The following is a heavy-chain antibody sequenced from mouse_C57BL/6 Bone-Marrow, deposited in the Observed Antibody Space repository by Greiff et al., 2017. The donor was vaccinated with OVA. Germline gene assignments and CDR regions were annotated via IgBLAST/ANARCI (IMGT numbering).Heavy chain of an antibody. CDR1: GFSINSDCY. D-gene: IGHD2-3*01. V-gene: IGHV3-3*01. CDR3: ARARIDGYFYAMDY. J-gene: IGHJ4*01. CDR2: TFYSGIT. Sequence: EVQLQQSGPSLVRPSQTLSLTCTVTGFSINSDCYWIWIRQFPGNKLEYIGYTFYSGITYYNPSLESRTYITRDTSKNQFSLKLSSVTTEDTATYYCARARIDGYFYAMDYWGQGTSVTVSS.